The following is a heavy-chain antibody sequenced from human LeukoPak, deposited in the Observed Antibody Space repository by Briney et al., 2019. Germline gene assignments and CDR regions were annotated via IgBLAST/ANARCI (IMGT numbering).Heavy chain of an antibody. CDR2: IYHSGST. J-gene: IGHJ4*02. V-gene: IGHV4-38-2*02. CDR1: GYSISSGYY. Sequence: SETLSLTCTVSGYSISSGYYWGWIRQPPGQGLEWIGSIYHSGSTYYNPSLKSRVTISVDTSKNQFSLKLSSVTAADTAVYYCARVGATTIISFVGTIDYWGQGTLVTVSS. D-gene: IGHD1-26*01. CDR3: ARVGATTIISFVGTIDY.